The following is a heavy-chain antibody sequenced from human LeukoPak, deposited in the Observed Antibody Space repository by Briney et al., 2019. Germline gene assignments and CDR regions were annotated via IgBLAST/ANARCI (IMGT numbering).Heavy chain of an antibody. CDR3: ARRLGTNDAFDI. CDR2: MYPSDSDT. V-gene: IGHV5-51*01. J-gene: IGHJ3*02. CDR1: GYTFTTSW. Sequence: GESLKVSCKTSGYTFTTSWIAWVRQMPGKGLEWMGIMYPSDSDTRYNPSFQGHFTISADKSVSTAYLQWSSLKASDTAMYYCARRLGTNDAFDIWGQGTMVTVSS. D-gene: IGHD7-27*01.